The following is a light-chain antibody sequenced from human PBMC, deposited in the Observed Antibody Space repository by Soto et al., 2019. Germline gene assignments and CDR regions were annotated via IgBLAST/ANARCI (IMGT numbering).Light chain of an antibody. J-gene: IGLJ1*01. Sequence: SYELTQPPSVSVAPGQTARITCEENSIGSKSVHWYQQKPGQAPVLVVYDDSDRPSGIPERFSGSNSGDTATLTISSVEAGGEADYYCQVWHSSSVDYVFGSGTKVTVL. CDR3: QVWHSSSVDYV. CDR1: SIGSKS. V-gene: IGLV3-21*02. CDR2: DDS.